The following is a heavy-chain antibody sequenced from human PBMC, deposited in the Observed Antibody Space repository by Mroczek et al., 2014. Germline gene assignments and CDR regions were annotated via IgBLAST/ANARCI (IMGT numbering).Heavy chain of an antibody. CDR3: ARDRGSSWYLFGY. V-gene: IGHV3-30-3*01. CDR2: ISYDGSNK. D-gene: IGHD6-13*01. CDR1: GFTFSSYA. Sequence: QVQLVQSGGGVVQPGRSLRLSCAASGFTFSSYAMHWVRQAPGKGLEWVAVISYDGSNKYYADSVKGRFTISRDNSKNTLYLQMNSLRAEDTAVYYCARDRGSSWYLFGYWGQGTLVTVSS. J-gene: IGHJ4*02.